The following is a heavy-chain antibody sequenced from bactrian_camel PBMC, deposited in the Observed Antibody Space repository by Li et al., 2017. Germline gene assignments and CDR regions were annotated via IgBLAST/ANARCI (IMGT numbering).Heavy chain of an antibody. CDR2: IDYDGAT. D-gene: IGHD8*01. CDR1: GSFFSMCG. Sequence: HVQLVESGGGSVQAGGSLKLSCAASGSFFSMCGIGWYRQAPGKEREWIASIDYDGATLYERSVKGRFTISKDNAKTSLYLQMDNLKPEDTAMYTCAAGPPDGAGKCGIWYGKYNWWGQGTQVTVS. J-gene: IGHJ4*01. V-gene: IGHV3S53*01. CDR3: AAGPPDGAGKCGIWYGKYNW.